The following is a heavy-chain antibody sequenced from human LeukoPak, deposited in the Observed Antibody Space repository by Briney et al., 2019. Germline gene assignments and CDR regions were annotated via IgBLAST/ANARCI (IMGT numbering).Heavy chain of an antibody. CDR1: GGSISSSSYY. Sequence: SSETLSLTCTVSGGSISSSSYYWGWIRQPPGKGLEWIGSIYYSGSTYYNPSLKSRVTISVDTSKNQFSLKLSSVTAADTAVYYRARHGLLLWFGESWDVWGKGTTVTVSS. CDR2: IYYSGST. CDR3: ARHGLLLWFGESWDV. V-gene: IGHV4-39*01. J-gene: IGHJ6*04. D-gene: IGHD3-10*01.